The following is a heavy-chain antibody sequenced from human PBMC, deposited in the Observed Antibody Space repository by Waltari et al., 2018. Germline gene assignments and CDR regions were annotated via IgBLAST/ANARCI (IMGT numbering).Heavy chain of an antibody. V-gene: IGHV4-59*01. CDR1: GGSISSYY. CDR2: LYYSGST. J-gene: IGHJ6*02. D-gene: IGHD2-2*01. CDR3: ARSSRYQLLSDYYYYYGMDV. Sequence: QVQLQESGPGLVKPSETLSLTCTVSGGSISSYYWSWLRQPPGKGLEWIGYLYYSGSTNYNPSLKSRVTISVDTSKNQFSLKLSSVTAADTAVYYCARSSRYQLLSDYYYYYGMDVWGQGTTVTVSS.